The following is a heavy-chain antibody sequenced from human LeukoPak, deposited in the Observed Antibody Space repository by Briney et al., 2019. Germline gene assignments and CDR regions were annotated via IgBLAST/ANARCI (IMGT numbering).Heavy chain of an antibody. J-gene: IGHJ5*02. CDR1: GFTFSSYS. CDR3: AREDRGYCSSTSCYVGSWFDP. CDR2: ISSSSSYI. Sequence: GGSLRLSCAASGFTFSSYSMNWVRQAPGKGLEWVSSISSSSSYIYYADSVKGRFTISRDNAENSLYLQMNSLRAEDTAVYYCAREDRGYCSSTSCYVGSWFDPWGQGTLVTVSS. D-gene: IGHD2-2*01. V-gene: IGHV3-21*01.